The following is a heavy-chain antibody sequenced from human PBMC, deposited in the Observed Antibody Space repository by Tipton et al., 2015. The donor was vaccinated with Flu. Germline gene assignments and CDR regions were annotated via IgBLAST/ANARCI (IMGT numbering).Heavy chain of an antibody. Sequence: SLRLSCAASGFSFNVYRMAWVRQVPGRGLERISAISESGDREHYAESVRGRFTITRDNSKKTLYLQMNNLRVDDTAIYYCARSREGYNLLDYWGQGTLVTVSS. J-gene: IGHJ4*02. V-gene: IGHV3-23*01. CDR1: GFSFNVYR. CDR3: ARSREGYNLLDY. CDR2: ISESGDRE. D-gene: IGHD5-24*01.